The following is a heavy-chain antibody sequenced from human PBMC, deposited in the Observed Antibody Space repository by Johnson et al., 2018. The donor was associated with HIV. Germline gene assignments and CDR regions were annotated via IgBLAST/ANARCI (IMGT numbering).Heavy chain of an antibody. Sequence: VQLVESGGGLVQPGGSLRLSCAASGFTFSSYAMSWVRQAPGKGLEWVSAISGSGGSTYYADSVKGRFTISRDNSKNTLYLQMNSLRAQDTAVYYCAQVLGWGLVSRSWYHAFDIWGQGTMVTVSS. CDR1: GFTFSSYA. V-gene: IGHV3-23*04. D-gene: IGHD6-13*01. J-gene: IGHJ3*02. CDR3: AQVLGWGLVSRSWYHAFDI. CDR2: ISGSGGST.